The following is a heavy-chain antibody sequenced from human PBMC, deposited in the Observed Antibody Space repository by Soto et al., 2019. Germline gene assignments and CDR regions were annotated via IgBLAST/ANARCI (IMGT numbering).Heavy chain of an antibody. V-gene: IGHV1-46*01. CDR1: GYTFTSYY. CDR3: ARVRRSSGYYYGY. Sequence: SVKVSCKTSGYTFTSYYMHWLRQAPGQGLAWKGIINPSDGSTSYAHKYQGRLTMTRATSTSTAYMELTSMRSEDTAVYYCARVRRSSGYYYGYWGQVTPVTVSS. J-gene: IGHJ4*02. CDR2: INPSDGST. D-gene: IGHD3-22*01.